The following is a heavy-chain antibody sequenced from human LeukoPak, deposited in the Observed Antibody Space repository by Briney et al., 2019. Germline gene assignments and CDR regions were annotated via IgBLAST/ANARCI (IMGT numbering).Heavy chain of an antibody. CDR1: GGSISSSSYY. CDR2: IYYSGST. CDR3: TKDRPYTGGGVINY. V-gene: IGHV4-39*07. J-gene: IGHJ4*02. D-gene: IGHD1-1*01. Sequence: PSETLSLTCTVSGGSISSSSYYWGWIRQPPGKGLEWIGNIYYSGSTYYNPSLESRVTMSLDTSKNQFSLKLSSVTAADTAVYYCTKDRPYTGGGVINYRGQGTLVTVSS.